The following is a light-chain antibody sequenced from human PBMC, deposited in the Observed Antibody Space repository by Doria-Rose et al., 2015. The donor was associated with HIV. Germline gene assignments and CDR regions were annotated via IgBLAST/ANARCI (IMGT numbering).Light chain of an antibody. V-gene: IGKV3-20*01. J-gene: IGKJ5*01. Sequence: TQSPGTLSLSPGERATLSCRASQRVKSSYLAWYQQKPGQAPRLLIYDASTRATGIPDMFSGSGSGTDFTLTIIRLEPEDVAVYYCQQYGTSRGTFGQGTRLEIK. CDR1: QRVKSSY. CDR3: QQYGTSRGT. CDR2: DAS.